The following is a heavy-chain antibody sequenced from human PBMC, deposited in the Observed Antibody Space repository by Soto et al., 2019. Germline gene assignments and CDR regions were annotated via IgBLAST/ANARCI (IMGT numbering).Heavy chain of an antibody. J-gene: IGHJ6*02. V-gene: IGHV4-34*01. D-gene: IGHD4-4*01. CDR3: ARPKRGGMTTVHFRTYYYYGMDV. CDR1: GGSFSGYY. CDR2: INHSGST. Sequence: QVQLQQWGAGLLKPSETLSLTCAVYGGSFSGYYWSWIRQPPGKGLEWIGEINHSGSTNYNPSLKRRVPISVHTSKNPFSLKVGSVTAADMAVYYCARPKRGGMTTVHFRTYYYYGMDVWGQGTTVTVSS.